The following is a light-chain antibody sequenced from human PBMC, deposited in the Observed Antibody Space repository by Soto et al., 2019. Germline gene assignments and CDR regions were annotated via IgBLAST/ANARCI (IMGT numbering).Light chain of an antibody. J-gene: IGKJ1*01. V-gene: IGKV3-11*01. CDR1: QSVRASY. CDR2: DAY. CDR3: QQRSNWT. Sequence: IVLTQSPGTLSLSPGEGAPLSCRASQSVRASYLAWYQQKPGQAPRLLIYDAYNRATGIPPRFSGSGSGTDFTLTIRSLEPEDFAVYYCQQRSNWTFGQGTKV.